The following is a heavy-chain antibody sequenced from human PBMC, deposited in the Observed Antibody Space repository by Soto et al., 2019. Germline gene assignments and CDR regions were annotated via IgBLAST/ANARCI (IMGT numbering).Heavy chain of an antibody. CDR2: SRGGGGTA. J-gene: IGHJ4*02. CDR1: GLSFRDAW. CDR3: TWMNTVTSVYN. Sequence: EAQLVDSGGGLVKPGASLTLSCEVSGLSFRDAWLTWVRQAPGKGMEWVGHSRGGGGTADYAAPVQGRFRLSRDLSKNTMYLQMNSLQLDDTGFYYCTWMNTVTSVYNWGRGSLVTVSS. V-gene: IGHV3-15*01. D-gene: IGHD4-17*01.